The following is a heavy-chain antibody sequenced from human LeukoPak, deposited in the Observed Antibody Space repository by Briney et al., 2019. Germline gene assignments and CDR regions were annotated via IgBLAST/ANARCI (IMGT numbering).Heavy chain of an antibody. Sequence: SSETLSLTATGSGVSISCYYWSWLPQPAGKGLEWFRRLYTSGSTNYNHSLKSRVTMSVDTSKNQFDLKLSSVTAADTAVYYCAREYTGIAEYYFDYWGQGTLVTVSS. CDR1: GVSISCYY. D-gene: IGHD6-13*01. CDR2: LYTSGST. CDR3: AREYTGIAEYYFDY. V-gene: IGHV4-4*07. J-gene: IGHJ4*02.